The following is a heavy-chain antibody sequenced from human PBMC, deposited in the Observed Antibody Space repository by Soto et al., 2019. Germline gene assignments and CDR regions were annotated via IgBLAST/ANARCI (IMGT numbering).Heavy chain of an antibody. CDR2: ISSGHKTI. Sequence: GGSLRLSCAASGFTFSTYSMNWVRQAPGKGLEWVSYISSGHKTIYYADSVKGRFTISRDNAKNSLYLQMNSVRDDDTAVYYCARVHGDYTPLDYWGQGTLVTVSS. J-gene: IGHJ4*02. CDR3: ARVHGDYTPLDY. V-gene: IGHV3-48*02. CDR1: GFTFSTYS. D-gene: IGHD4-17*01.